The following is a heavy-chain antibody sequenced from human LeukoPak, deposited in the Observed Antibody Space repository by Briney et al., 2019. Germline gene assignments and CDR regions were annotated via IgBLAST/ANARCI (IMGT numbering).Heavy chain of an antibody. Sequence: SGGSLRLSCVASGFTFSTHWMSLVRQAPGKGLEWVANIKQDGSQKYYVDSVKGRFTISRDNAKNTLYLQMNSLRAEDTAVYYCAREGSGWDYYYYMDVWGKGTTVTISS. CDR3: AREGSGWDYYYYMDV. CDR2: IKQDGSQK. D-gene: IGHD6-19*01. J-gene: IGHJ6*03. V-gene: IGHV3-7*01. CDR1: GFTFSTHW.